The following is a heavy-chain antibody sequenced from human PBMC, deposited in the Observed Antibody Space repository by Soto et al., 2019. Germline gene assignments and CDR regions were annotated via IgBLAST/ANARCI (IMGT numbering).Heavy chain of an antibody. Sequence: SETLSLTCTVSGGSISSYYWSWIRQPAGKGLEWIGRIYTSGSTNYNPSLKSRVTMSVDTSKNQFSLKLSSVTAADTAVYYCARAHPSSRYTSSSPAFDIWGQGTMVTVSS. J-gene: IGHJ3*02. CDR1: GGSISSYY. CDR3: ARAHPSSRYTSSSPAFDI. CDR2: IYTSGST. V-gene: IGHV4-4*07. D-gene: IGHD2-2*02.